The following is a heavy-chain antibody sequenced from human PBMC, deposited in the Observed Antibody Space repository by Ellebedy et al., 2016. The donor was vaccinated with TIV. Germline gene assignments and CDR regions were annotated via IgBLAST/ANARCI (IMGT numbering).Heavy chain of an antibody. CDR1: GGSVNSIRYY. Sequence: MPGGSLRLSCGVSGGSVNSIRYYWAWIRQPPGKGLEWIGSVYHSGSPYYNPSFKSRVTLSADTSKNQFSLNLRTVTAADTAVYYCARIDPWQPIDDWGQGILVTVSS. D-gene: IGHD2-21*01. CDR2: VYHSGSP. V-gene: IGHV4-39*01. J-gene: IGHJ4*02. CDR3: ARIDPWQPIDD.